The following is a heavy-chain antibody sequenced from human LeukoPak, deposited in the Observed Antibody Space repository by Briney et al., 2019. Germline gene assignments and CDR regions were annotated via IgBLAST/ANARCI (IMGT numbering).Heavy chain of an antibody. Sequence: GRSLRLSCAASGFTFSSYAMHWVRQAPGKGLEWVAVISYDGSNKYYADSVKSRFTISRDNSKNTLYLQMNSLRAEDTAVYYCAVVAATADFDYWGQGTLVTVSS. CDR1: GFTFSSYA. D-gene: IGHD2-15*01. V-gene: IGHV3-30*04. CDR3: AVVAATADFDY. CDR2: ISYDGSNK. J-gene: IGHJ4*02.